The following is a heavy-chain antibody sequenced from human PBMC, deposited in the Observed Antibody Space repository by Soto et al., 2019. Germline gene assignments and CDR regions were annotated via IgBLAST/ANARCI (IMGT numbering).Heavy chain of an antibody. Sequence: GGSLRLSCAASGFTFSSYAMSWVRQAPGKGLEWVSGLSGSAGTTYYADSVKGRFTISRDNSKNTLYLQMNGLRAEDTAVYYCAKDLTEEMARIFGYWGQGTLVTVSS. CDR1: GFTFSSYA. J-gene: IGHJ4*02. CDR3: AKDLTEEMARIFGY. D-gene: IGHD5-12*01. CDR2: LSGSAGTT. V-gene: IGHV3-23*01.